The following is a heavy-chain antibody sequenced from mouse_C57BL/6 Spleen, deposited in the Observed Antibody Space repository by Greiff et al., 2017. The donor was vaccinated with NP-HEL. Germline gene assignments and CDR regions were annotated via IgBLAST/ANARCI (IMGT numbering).Heavy chain of an antibody. CDR3: ARSGRITTVVADFDY. CDR2: IYPGDGDT. J-gene: IGHJ2*01. D-gene: IGHD1-1*01. Sequence: QVQLKQSGPELVKPGASVKISCKASGYAFSSSWMNWVKQRPGKGLEWIGRIYPGDGDTNYNGKFKGKATLTADKSSSTAYMQLSSLTSEDSAVYFCARSGRITTVVADFDYWGQGTTLTVSS. CDR1: GYAFSSSW. V-gene: IGHV1-82*01.